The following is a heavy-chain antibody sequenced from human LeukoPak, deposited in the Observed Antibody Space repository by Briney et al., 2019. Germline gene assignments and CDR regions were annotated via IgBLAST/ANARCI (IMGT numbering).Heavy chain of an antibody. J-gene: IGHJ4*02. CDR1: GYTFTSYD. D-gene: IGHD6-13*01. V-gene: IGHV1-8*01. CDR2: MNPNSGNT. Sequence: GASVKVSCKASGYTFTSYDINWVRQAPGQGLEWMGWMNPNSGNTGYAQKFQGRVTMTRNTSISTAYMDLSSLRSEDTAVYYCARDLPYSSSWESIDYWGQGTLVTVSS. CDR3: ARDLPYSSSWESIDY.